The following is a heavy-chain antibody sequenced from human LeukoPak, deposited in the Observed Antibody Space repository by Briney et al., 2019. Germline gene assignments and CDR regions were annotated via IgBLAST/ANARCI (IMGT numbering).Heavy chain of an antibody. J-gene: IGHJ4*02. Sequence: QTGGSLRLSCAASGFTFSSYAMSWVRQAPGKGLEWVSAISGSGGSTYYADSVKGRFTISRDNSKNTLYLQMNSLRAEDTAVYYCAKDFSGDYSLKPTVVDYWGQGTLVTVSS. V-gene: IGHV3-23*01. CDR1: GFTFSSYA. CDR3: AKDFSGDYSLKPTVVDY. D-gene: IGHD4-17*01. CDR2: ISGSGGST.